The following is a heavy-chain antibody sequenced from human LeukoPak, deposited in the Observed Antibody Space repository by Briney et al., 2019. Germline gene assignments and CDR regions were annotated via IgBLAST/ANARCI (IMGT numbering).Heavy chain of an antibody. CDR3: ARDYYGSGSYSRYYYYYYMDV. CDR2: IYTSGST. CDR1: GGSISSGSYY. Sequence: SQTLSLTCTVSGGSISSGSYYWSWIRQPAVKGLEWIGRIYTSGSTNYNPSLKSRVTISVDTSKNQFSLKLNSVTAADTAVYYCARDYYGSGSYSRYYYYYYMDVWGKGTTVTISS. J-gene: IGHJ6*03. V-gene: IGHV4-61*02. D-gene: IGHD3-10*01.